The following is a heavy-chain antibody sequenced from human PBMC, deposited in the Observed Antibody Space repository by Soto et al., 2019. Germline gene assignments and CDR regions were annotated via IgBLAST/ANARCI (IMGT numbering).Heavy chain of an antibody. V-gene: IGHV4-61*03. CDR2: IYYSGNT. J-gene: IGHJ4*02. D-gene: IGHD3-22*01. Sequence: QVQLQESGPGLVKPSETLSLTCTVSGGSVSSGAYYWSWIRQPPGKGLEWIGYIYYSGNTNYNPSLKSRVTISVDTSKNHFSLKLRSVIAADTAVYYCARGGRHLDSSGYGPLGYWGQGTLVTVSS. CDR3: ARGGRHLDSSGYGPLGY. CDR1: GGSVSSGAYY.